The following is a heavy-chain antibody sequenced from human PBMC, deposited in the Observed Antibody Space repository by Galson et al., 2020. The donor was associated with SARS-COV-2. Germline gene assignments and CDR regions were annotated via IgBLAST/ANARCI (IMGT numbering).Heavy chain of an antibody. CDR3: ARGSRREGYNL. V-gene: IGHV3-23*01. D-gene: IGHD5-12*01. CDR2: IVGNGKT. J-gene: IGHJ4*02. CDR1: VISFNSYS. Sequence: GGSLSPSCAVSVISFNSYSMSWVRQAPGRGLEWVSSIVGNGKTYYADSVKGRFTISRDHTKNTLFLQMNSLGVEDTALYDCARGSRREGYNLWGQGTLATVSS.